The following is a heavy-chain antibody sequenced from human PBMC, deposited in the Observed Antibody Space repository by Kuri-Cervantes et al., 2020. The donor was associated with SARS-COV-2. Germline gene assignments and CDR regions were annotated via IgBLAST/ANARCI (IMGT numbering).Heavy chain of an antibody. CDR1: GGSISSYY. D-gene: IGHD6-19*01. Sequence: GSLRLSCTVSGGSISSYYWSWIRQPAGKGLEWIGRIYTSGSTNYNPSLKSRVTKSVDTSKNQFSLKLSSVTAADTAVYYCARERYSSGSAFDIWGQGTMVTVSS. CDR3: ARERYSSGSAFDI. CDR2: IYTSGST. J-gene: IGHJ3*02. V-gene: IGHV4-4*07.